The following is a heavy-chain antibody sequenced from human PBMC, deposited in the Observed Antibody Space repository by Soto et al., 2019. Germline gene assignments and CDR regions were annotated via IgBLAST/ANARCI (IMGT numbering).Heavy chain of an antibody. D-gene: IGHD1-7*01. J-gene: IGHJ5*02. CDR3: VRSLPGTTSFDH. V-gene: IGHV3-72*01. CDR2: SRDKGNSYST. Sequence: EVQLVESGGNLVQPGGSLRLSCAGSGFTFSDYYIDWVRQAPGKGLEWVGRSRDKGNSYSTDYGASVRGRFTVSRDGSKNSLYLQMNSLETGDTALYYCVRSLPGTTSFDHWGRGTLVTVSS. CDR1: GFTFSDYY.